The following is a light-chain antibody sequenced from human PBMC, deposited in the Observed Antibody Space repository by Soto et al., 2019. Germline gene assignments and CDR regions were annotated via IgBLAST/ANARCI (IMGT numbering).Light chain of an antibody. Sequence: IQLTQSPSSLSASVGDRVTITCRASQGISSYLAWYQQKPGKAPKLLIYAASTLQSGVPSRFSGSGSGTDFTLTIISLQPEDFATYYCQQLNSYPLTFGGGTKVDI. CDR1: QGISSY. CDR2: AAS. J-gene: IGKJ4*01. V-gene: IGKV1-9*01. CDR3: QQLNSYPLT.